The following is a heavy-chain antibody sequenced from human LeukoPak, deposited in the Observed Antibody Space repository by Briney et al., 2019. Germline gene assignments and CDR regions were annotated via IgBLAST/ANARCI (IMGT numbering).Heavy chain of an antibody. Sequence: GASVKVSCKASGYTFTSYGISWVRQAPGQGLESMGWISAYNGNTNYAQKLQGRVAMTTDTSTSTTYMELRSLRSDDTAVYYCARVQLEAYDFWSGYYSFNRADYWGQGTLVTVSS. V-gene: IGHV1-18*01. D-gene: IGHD3-3*01. J-gene: IGHJ4*02. CDR2: ISAYNGNT. CDR3: ARVQLEAYDFWSGYYSFNRADY. CDR1: GYTFTSYG.